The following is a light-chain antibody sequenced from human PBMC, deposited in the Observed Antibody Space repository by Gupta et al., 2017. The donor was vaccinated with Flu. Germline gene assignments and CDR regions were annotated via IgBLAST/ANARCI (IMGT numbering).Light chain of an antibody. Sequence: EIVLTQSPATLSLSPGERATLSCRASQSVSTYLAWYQQKPGQAPRLLIYDAFNRATGIPARFSGSGFWTDFTLTISSLEPEDFAVYYCQQRSNWPPITFGQGTRLEIK. V-gene: IGKV3-11*01. CDR2: DAF. CDR1: QSVSTY. CDR3: QQRSNWPPIT. J-gene: IGKJ5*01.